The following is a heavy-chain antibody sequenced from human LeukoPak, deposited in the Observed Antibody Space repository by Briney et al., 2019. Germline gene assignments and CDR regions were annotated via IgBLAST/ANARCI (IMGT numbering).Heavy chain of an antibody. D-gene: IGHD2-2*01. V-gene: IGHV1-69*13. CDR2: IIPFFGTA. J-gene: IGHJ6*02. CDR1: VRTFSSYA. CDR3: ARDHCPSSGCYEYYYYGMDV. Sequence: GASVKLSRSASVRTFSSYAISGVRHAPGQGLEWMGGIIPFFGTANYAQKFQGRVTITAYESTSTAYMELSSLSSEDTAVYYCARDHCPSSGCYEYYYYGMDVWGQGTAVTVSS.